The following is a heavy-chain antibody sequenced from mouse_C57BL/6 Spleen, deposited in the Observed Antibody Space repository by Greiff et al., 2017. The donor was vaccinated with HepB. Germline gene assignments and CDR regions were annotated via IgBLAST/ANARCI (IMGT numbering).Heavy chain of an antibody. Sequence: EVKVVESGGGLVKPGGSLKLSCAASGFTFSDYGMHWVRQAPEKGLEWVAYISSGSSTIYYADTVKGRFTISRDNAKNTLFLQMTSLRSEDTAMYYCANSNWDVGFAYWGQGTLVTVSA. D-gene: IGHD4-1*01. V-gene: IGHV5-17*01. CDR2: ISSGSSTI. J-gene: IGHJ3*01. CDR1: GFTFSDYG. CDR3: ANSNWDVGFAY.